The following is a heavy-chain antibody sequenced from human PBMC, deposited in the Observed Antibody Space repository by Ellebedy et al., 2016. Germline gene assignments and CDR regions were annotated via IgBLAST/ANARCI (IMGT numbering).Heavy chain of an antibody. J-gene: IGHJ5*02. CDR1: GFTFSSYG. CDR2: IWYDGSNK. Sequence: GGSLRLSCAASGFTFSSYGMHWVRQAPGKGLEWVAVIWYDGSNKYYADSVKGRFTISRDNSKNTLYLQMNSLRAEDTAVYYCARDHMTTVPNWFDPWGQGTLVTVSS. V-gene: IGHV3-33*01. D-gene: IGHD4-11*01. CDR3: ARDHMTTVPNWFDP.